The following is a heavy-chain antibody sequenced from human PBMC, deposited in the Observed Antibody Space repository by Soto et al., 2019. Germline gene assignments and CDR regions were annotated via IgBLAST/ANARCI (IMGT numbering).Heavy chain of an antibody. D-gene: IGHD2-2*01. Sequence: EASVKVSCKASGYTFTSYGISWVRQAPGEGLEWVGWISGYDGNTDYAHKFRGRVTMTTDTSTNTAYMDLRSLRSDDTAVYYCLRESKPTRWFDPWGQGTLVTVS. CDR2: ISGYDGNT. CDR3: LRESKPTRWFDP. V-gene: IGHV1-18*01. J-gene: IGHJ5*02. CDR1: GYTFTSYG.